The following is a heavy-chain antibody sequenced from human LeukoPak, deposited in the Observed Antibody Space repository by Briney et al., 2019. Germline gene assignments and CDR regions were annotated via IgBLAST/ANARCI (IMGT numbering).Heavy chain of an antibody. CDR2: INSDGTTT. Sequence: GSLSLSCAASGFTFSSYDIHCVRQAPGKGLVWVSHINSDGTTTTYADSVKGRFTVSRDNAKNTLYLQMNSLRAEDTAVYYCAREFFNWFDPWGQGTLVTVSS. J-gene: IGHJ5*02. CDR3: AREFFNWFDP. V-gene: IGHV3-74*01. CDR1: GFTFSSYD.